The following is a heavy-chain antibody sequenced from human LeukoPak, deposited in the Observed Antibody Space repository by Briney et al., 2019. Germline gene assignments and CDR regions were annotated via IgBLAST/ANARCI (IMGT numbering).Heavy chain of an antibody. CDR2: INPSGST. CDR1: GGSFSGFY. Sequence: SETLSLACAVYGGSFSGFYWSWIRHPPGKRLEWIGEINPSGSTNYNPSLKSRVTISVDTSKNQFSLKLSSVTAADTAVYYCAREQLWIYYYYMDVWGKGTTVTISS. D-gene: IGHD5-18*01. J-gene: IGHJ6*03. V-gene: IGHV4-34*01. CDR3: AREQLWIYYYYMDV.